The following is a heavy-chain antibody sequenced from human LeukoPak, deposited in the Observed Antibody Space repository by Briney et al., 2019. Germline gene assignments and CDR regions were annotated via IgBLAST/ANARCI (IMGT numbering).Heavy chain of an antibody. V-gene: IGHV1-46*01. Sequence: ASVKVSCKASGYTFTSYYMHWVRQAPGQGLEWMGIINPSGGSTSYAQKFQGRVTMTRNTSTSTVYMELSSLRSEDTAVYYCARVIYSGSYYGPFDYWGQGTLVTVSS. D-gene: IGHD1-26*01. CDR2: INPSGGST. CDR3: ARVIYSGSYYGPFDY. J-gene: IGHJ4*02. CDR1: GYTFTSYY.